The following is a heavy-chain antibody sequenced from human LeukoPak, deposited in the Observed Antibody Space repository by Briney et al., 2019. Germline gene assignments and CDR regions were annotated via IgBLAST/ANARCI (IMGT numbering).Heavy chain of an antibody. CDR1: GGSISSSSCY. CDR3: ASNGYDSSGYYSD. V-gene: IGHV4-39*01. CDR2: IYYSGST. Sequence: SETLSLTCTVSGGSISSSSCYWGWIRQPPGKGLEWIGSIYYSGSTYYNPSLKSRVTISVDTSKNQFSLKLSSVTAADTAVYYCASNGYDSSGYYSDWGQGTLVTVSS. D-gene: IGHD3-22*01. J-gene: IGHJ4*02.